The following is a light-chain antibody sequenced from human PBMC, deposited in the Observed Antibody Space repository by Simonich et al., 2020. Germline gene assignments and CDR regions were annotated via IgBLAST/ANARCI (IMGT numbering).Light chain of an antibody. CDR1: SSDVGGYNY. CDR3: GADHGSGSNFVWV. J-gene: IGLJ3*02. CDR2: DVS. Sequence: QSALTQPRSVSGSPGQSVTISCTGTSSDVGGYNYVSWYQQHPGKATKLMIYDVSKRPSGVPDRFSVLGSGLNRYLTIKNIQEEDESDYHCGADHGSGSNFVWVFGGGTKLTVL. V-gene: IGLV2-11*01.